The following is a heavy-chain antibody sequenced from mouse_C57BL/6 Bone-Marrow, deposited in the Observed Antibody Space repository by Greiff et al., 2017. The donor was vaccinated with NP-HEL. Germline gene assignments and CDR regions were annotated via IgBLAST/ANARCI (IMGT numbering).Heavy chain of an antibody. CDR1: GYTFTSYW. Sequence: QVQLQQPGAELVRPGTSVKLSCKASGYTFTSYWMHWVKQRPGQGLEWIGVIDPSDSYTNYNQKFKGKATLTVGTSSSTAYMQLSSLTSEDSAVYYCARGYYGSSYVSWFAYWGQGTLVTVSA. CDR3: ARGYYGSSYVSWFAY. J-gene: IGHJ3*01. V-gene: IGHV1-59*01. D-gene: IGHD1-1*01. CDR2: IDPSDSYT.